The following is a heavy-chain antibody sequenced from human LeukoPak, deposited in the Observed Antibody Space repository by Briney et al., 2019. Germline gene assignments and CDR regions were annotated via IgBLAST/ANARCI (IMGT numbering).Heavy chain of an antibody. CDR3: ARVASTTRRHDVFDI. CDR1: GYTFTGYY. V-gene: IGHV1-2*02. D-gene: IGHD1-1*01. CDR2: IDPNSGGT. J-gene: IGHJ3*02. Sequence: AAVKVSCKASGYTFTGYYIHWVRQAPGQGLEWMGWIDPNSGGTNSAQKFQGRVTMTRDTSISTAYMELSRLRSDDTAVYYCARVASTTRRHDVFDIWGQGTMVIVSS.